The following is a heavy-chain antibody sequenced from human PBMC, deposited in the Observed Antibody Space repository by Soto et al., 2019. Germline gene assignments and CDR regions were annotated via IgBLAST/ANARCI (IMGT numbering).Heavy chain of an antibody. CDR1: GDTFSLYT. J-gene: IGHJ4*02. CDR3: ATNYGSGSTHFDY. Sequence: QVQLVQSGAEVKKPGSSVRLSCTASGDTFSLYTISWVRQAPGQGPEWMGRIIPMVGMADYPQKFQGRVPISADKSTSTAYMVLSSLSSDDTAVYFCATNYGSGSTHFDYWGQGTLVTVSS. V-gene: IGHV1-69*02. CDR2: IIPMVGMA. D-gene: IGHD3-10*01.